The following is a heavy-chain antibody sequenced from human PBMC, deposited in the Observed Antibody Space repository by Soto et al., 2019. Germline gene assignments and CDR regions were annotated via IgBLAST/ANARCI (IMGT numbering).Heavy chain of an antibody. Sequence: GGSLRLSCAASGFTFSNAWMNWVRQAPGKGLEWVGRIKSKTDGGTTDYAAPVKGRFTISRDDSKNTLYLQMNSLKTEDTAVYYCTTGKDYYGSGPYYYYYGMDVWGQGTTVTVSS. CDR1: GFTFSNAW. V-gene: IGHV3-15*07. CDR3: TTGKDYYGSGPYYYYYGMDV. CDR2: IKSKTDGGTT. J-gene: IGHJ6*02. D-gene: IGHD3-10*01.